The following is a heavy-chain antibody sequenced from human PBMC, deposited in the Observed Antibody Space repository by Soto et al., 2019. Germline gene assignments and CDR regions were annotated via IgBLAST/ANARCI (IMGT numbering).Heavy chain of an antibody. D-gene: IGHD3-22*01. CDR1: GGTFSSYA. J-gene: IGHJ3*02. CDR3: ARERDYYDSSGYWDAFDI. V-gene: IGHV1-69*01. Sequence: QVQLVQSGAEVKKPGSSVKVSCKASGGTFSSYAISWVRQAPGQGLEWMGGIIPIFGTANYAQKFQGRVTITADESTSTAYMELSSLRSEDTAVYYCARERDYYDSSGYWDAFDIWGQGTMVTVSS. CDR2: IIPIFGTA.